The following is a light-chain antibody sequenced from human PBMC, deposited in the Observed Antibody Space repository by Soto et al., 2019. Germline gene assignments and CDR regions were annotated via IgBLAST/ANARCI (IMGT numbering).Light chain of an antibody. CDR3: QQYGSSHWT. CDR1: QSVSSN. CDR2: GAS. J-gene: IGKJ1*01. V-gene: IGKV3-20*01. Sequence: EIVMTQSPATLSVSPGERATLSCRASQSVSSNLAWCQQKPGQAPRLLIYGASSRATGIPDRFSGSGSGTDFTLTISRLEPEDFAVYYCQQYGSSHWTFGQGTKVDIK.